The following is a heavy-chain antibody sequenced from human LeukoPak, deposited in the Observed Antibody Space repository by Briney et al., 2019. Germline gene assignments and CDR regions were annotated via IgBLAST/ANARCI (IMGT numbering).Heavy chain of an antibody. J-gene: IGHJ6*02. CDR1: GYTFTSYG. Sequence: ASVKVSCKASGYTFTSYGISWVRQAPGQGLEWMGWISAYNGNTNYAQKLQGRVTMTTDTSTSTAYMGLRSLRSDDTAVYYCARDQGLWFGELFPKSMDVWGQGTTVTVSS. CDR2: ISAYNGNT. D-gene: IGHD3-10*01. V-gene: IGHV1-18*01. CDR3: ARDQGLWFGELFPKSMDV.